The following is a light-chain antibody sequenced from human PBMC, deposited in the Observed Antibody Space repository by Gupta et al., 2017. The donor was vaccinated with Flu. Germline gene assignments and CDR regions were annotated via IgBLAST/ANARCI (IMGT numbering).Light chain of an antibody. V-gene: IGKV1-39*01. CDR3: QQSYSTPRT. CDR1: QSISSY. J-gene: IGKJ1*01. Sequence: SLSASVGDRVTITCRASQSISSYLNWYQQKPGKAPKLLIYAASSLQSGVPSRFSGSGSGTDFTLTISSLQPEDFATYYCQQSYSTPRTFGQGTKVEIK. CDR2: AAS.